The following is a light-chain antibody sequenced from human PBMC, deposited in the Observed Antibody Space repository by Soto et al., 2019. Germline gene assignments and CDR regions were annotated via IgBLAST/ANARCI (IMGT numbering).Light chain of an antibody. CDR3: QQYSSSPPT. CDR1: QSVSSFY. CDR2: GAS. Sequence: EIVLTQSPGTLSLSPGERATLSCRASQSVSSFYLAWYQQKPGQAPRLLIYGASSRATGIPDRFSGSGSGTDFTLTISRLEPEDFAVYYCQQYSSSPPTFGQGTKVEIK. J-gene: IGKJ1*01. V-gene: IGKV3-20*01.